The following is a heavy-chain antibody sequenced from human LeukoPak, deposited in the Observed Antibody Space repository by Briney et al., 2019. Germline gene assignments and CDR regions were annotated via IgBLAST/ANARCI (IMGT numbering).Heavy chain of an antibody. J-gene: IGHJ6*03. CDR1: GFTFSTYA. CDR3: ARDPLSPAYYYHFIDV. V-gene: IGHV3-30*04. Sequence: GGSLRLSCAASGFTFSTYAMYWVRQAPGKGLEWVAVVASDGTNDFYAESVNGRFTISRDNSRNTLYLQMTSLRGDDTPLYYCARDPLSPAYYYHFIDVWGKGTTVIVSS. CDR2: VASDGTND.